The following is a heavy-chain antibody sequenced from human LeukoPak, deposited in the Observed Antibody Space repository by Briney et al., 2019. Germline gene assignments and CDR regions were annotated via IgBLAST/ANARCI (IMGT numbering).Heavy chain of an antibody. CDR2: ISYDGSNK. CDR1: GFTFSSYD. D-gene: IGHD3-10*01. V-gene: IGHV3-30*18. Sequence: GGSLRLSCAASGFTFSSYDMHWVRQAPGKGLEWVAVISYDGSNKYYADSVKGRFTISRDNSKNTLYLQMNSLRAEDTAVYYCAKGRGTEWFGELFSGMDVWGQGTTVTVSS. J-gene: IGHJ6*02. CDR3: AKGRGTEWFGELFSGMDV.